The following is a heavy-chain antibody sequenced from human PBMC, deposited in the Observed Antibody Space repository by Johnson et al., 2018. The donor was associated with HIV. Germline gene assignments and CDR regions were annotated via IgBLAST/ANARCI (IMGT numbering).Heavy chain of an antibody. CDR1: GFTFSNAW. J-gene: IGHJ3*02. CDR3: TTDLVPAAKEPVVVGGAFDI. D-gene: IGHD2-2*01. CDR2: IKSKTDGGTT. Sequence: VRLVESGGGLVKPGGSLRLSCAASGFTFSNAWMSWVRQAPGKGLEWVGRIKSKTDGGTTDYAAPVKGRFTISRDDSKNTLYLQMNSLKTEDTAVYYCTTDLVPAAKEPVVVGGAFDIWGQGTMVTVSS. V-gene: IGHV3-15*01.